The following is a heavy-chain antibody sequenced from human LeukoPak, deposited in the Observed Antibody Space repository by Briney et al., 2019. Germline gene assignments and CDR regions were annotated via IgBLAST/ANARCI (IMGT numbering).Heavy chain of an antibody. CDR1: GGSFSGYH. CDR2: INHSGST. J-gene: IGHJ5*02. CDR3: ARGYCSGGSSHLHWFDP. D-gene: IGHD2-15*01. V-gene: IGHV4-34*01. Sequence: SETLSLTCAVYGGSFSGYHWSWIRQPPGKGLEWIGEINHSGSTNYNPSLKSRVTISVDTSKNQFSLKLSSVTAADTAVYYCARGYCSGGSSHLHWFDPWGQGTLVTVSS.